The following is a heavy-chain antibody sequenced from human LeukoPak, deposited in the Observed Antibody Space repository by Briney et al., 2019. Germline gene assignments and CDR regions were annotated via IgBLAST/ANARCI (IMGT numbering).Heavy chain of an antibody. CDR2: INPNDGDT. CDR3: ARANFLYCSSTTCLFDY. D-gene: IGHD2-2*01. Sequence: ASVKVSCKASGYTFTDYYMHWVRQAPGQGFEWMGWINPNDGDTNYTQKFQGRVTMTRDTSISTAHMEVSRLRSDDAAVYYCARANFLYCSSTTCLFDYWGQGTLVTVSS. J-gene: IGHJ4*02. V-gene: IGHV1-2*02. CDR1: GYTFTDYY.